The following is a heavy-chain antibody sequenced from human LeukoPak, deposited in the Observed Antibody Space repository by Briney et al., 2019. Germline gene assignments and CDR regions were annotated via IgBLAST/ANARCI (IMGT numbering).Heavy chain of an antibody. V-gene: IGHV4-59*01. J-gene: IGHJ6*04. CDR2: IYYSGST. D-gene: IGHD3-10*01. CDR1: GGSISSYY. Sequence: SETLSLTCTVSGGSISSYYWSWIRQPPGKGLEWIGYIYYSGSTNYNPSLKSRVIISVDTSKNQFSLKLSSVTAADTAVYYCAGGSAFYYYGMDVWGKGTTVTVSS. CDR3: AGGSAFYYYGMDV.